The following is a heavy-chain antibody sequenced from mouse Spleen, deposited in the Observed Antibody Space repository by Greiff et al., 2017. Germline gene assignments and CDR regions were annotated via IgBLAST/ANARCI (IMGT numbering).Heavy chain of an antibody. Sequence: EVKLVESGGGLVKPGGSLKLSCAASGFTFSSYAMSWVRQTPEKRLEWVATISSGGSYTYYPDSVKGRFTISRDNAKNTLYLQMSSLRSEDTAMYYCARQESTMITNYYAMDYWGQGTSVTVSS. CDR1: GFTFSSYA. D-gene: IGHD2-4*01. CDR3: ARQESTMITNYYAMDY. V-gene: IGHV5-9-3*01. CDR2: ISSGGSYT. J-gene: IGHJ4*01.